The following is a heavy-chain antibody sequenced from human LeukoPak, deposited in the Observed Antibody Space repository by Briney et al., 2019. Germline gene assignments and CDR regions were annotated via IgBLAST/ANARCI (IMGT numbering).Heavy chain of an antibody. CDR1: GGSISSSSYY. D-gene: IGHD5-18*01. CDR3: AGRGQLWRIVDY. J-gene: IGHJ4*02. Sequence: PSETLSLTCTVSGGSISSSSYYWGWIRQPPGKGLEWIGSIYYSGSTYYNPSLKSRVTISVDTSKNQFSLKLSSVTAADTAVYYCAGRGQLWRIVDYWGQGTLVTVSS. V-gene: IGHV4-39*01. CDR2: IYYSGST.